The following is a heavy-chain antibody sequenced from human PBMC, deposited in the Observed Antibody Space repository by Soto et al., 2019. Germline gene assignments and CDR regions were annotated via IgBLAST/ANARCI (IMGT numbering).Heavy chain of an antibody. V-gene: IGHV4-30-2*01. Sequence: SETLSLTCAVSGGSISSGGYSWSWIRQPPGKGLEWIGYIYHSGSTYYNPSLKSRVTISVDRSKNQFSLKLSSVTAADTAVYYCARGIRTAHFGYWGQGTLVTVSS. CDR1: GGSISSGGYS. J-gene: IGHJ4*02. CDR3: ARGIRTAHFGY. CDR2: IYHSGST. D-gene: IGHD2-21*02.